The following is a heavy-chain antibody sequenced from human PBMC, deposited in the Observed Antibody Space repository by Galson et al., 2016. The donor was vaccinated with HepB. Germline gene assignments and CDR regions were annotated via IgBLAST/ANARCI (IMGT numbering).Heavy chain of an antibody. V-gene: IGHV3-74*01. D-gene: IGHD1-26*01. CDR2: INTDGSST. Sequence: SLRLSCAASGFTFSSHWMHWVRQAPGKGLVWVSRINTDGSSTSYVDSVKGRFTISRDNAKNTLYLQMNSLRAEDTGVYYCARDQTRRGPTTFDNWGQGTLVTVSS. J-gene: IGHJ4*02. CDR1: GFTFSSHW. CDR3: ARDQTRRGPTTFDN.